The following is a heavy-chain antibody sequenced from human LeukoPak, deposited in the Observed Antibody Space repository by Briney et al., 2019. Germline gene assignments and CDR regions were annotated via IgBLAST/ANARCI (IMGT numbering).Heavy chain of an antibody. Sequence: ASVKVSCKASGYTFTSYGISRVRQAPGQGLEWMGWISAYNGNTNYAQKLQGRVTMTTDTSTSTAYMELRSLRSDDTAVYYCARLSYYYDSSGYYYYYYYMDVWGKGTTVTISS. CDR3: ARLSYYYDSSGYYYYYYYMDV. CDR2: ISAYNGNT. J-gene: IGHJ6*03. CDR1: GYTFTSYG. D-gene: IGHD3-22*01. V-gene: IGHV1-18*01.